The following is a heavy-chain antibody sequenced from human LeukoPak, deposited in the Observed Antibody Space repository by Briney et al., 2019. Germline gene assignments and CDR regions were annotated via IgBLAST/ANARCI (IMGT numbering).Heavy chain of an antibody. Sequence: SVKVSCKASGGTFSSYAISWVRQAPGQGLEWMGGIIPIFGTANYAQKFQGRVTITTDESTSTAYMELSSLRSEDTAVYYCARTVNYSSSWYWFDPWGQGTLVTVSS. CDR3: ARTVNYSSSWYWFDP. CDR2: IIPIFGTA. CDR1: GGTFSSYA. J-gene: IGHJ5*02. V-gene: IGHV1-69*05. D-gene: IGHD6-13*01.